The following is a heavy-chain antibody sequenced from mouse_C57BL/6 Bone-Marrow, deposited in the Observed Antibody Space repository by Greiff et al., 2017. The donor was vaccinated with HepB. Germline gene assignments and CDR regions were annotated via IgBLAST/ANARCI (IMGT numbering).Heavy chain of an antibody. CDR1: GFSLSTSGMG. CDR2: IYWDDDK. D-gene: IGHD1-1*01. V-gene: IGHV8-12*01. Sequence: QVTLKVSGPGILQSSQTLSLTCSFSGFSLSTSGMGVGWIRQPSGKGLVWLAHIYWDDDKRYNPSLKSRLTISKDTSSNQVFLKITSVDTADTATYYCDRSPPNYYGSKDWYFDVWGTGTTVTVSS. J-gene: IGHJ1*03. CDR3: DRSPPNYYGSKDWYFDV.